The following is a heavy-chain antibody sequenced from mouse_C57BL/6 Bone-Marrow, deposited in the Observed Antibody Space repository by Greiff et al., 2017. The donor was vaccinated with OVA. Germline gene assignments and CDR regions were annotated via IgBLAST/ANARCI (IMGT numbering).Heavy chain of an antibody. Sequence: EVQLVESGGDLVKPGGSLKLSCEASGSTLRSYGMSWVGRTPDKRLEWVESISSGGNYTYYPDSVKGGFTLSRDNAKNTLYLQMSSLKSEDTAMYYCARQPYFDYWGQGTTLTVSS. CDR3: ARQPYFDY. CDR1: GSTLRSYG. J-gene: IGHJ2*01. CDR2: ISSGGNYT. V-gene: IGHV5-6*01.